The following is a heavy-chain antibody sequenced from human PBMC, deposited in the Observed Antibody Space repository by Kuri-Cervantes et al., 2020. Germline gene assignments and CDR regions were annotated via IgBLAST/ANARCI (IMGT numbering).Heavy chain of an antibody. CDR2: MNPYSANT. Sequence: ASVKVSCKTSGYTFTDYDINWVRQAPGQGLEWMGWMNPYSANTGYAQKFQGRLTMTRDMSTSTAYMELSRLRSDDTAVYYCARRTPDWRIDYWGQGTLVTVSS. CDR3: ARRTPDWRIDY. V-gene: IGHV1-8*01. CDR1: GYTFTDYD. J-gene: IGHJ4*02. D-gene: IGHD3-3*01.